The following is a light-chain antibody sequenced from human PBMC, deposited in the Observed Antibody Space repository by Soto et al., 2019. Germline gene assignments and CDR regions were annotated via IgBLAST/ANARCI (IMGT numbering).Light chain of an antibody. Sequence: EIVLTQSPVTLSLSPGERATLSCRASQSVRTYLAWYQVKPGQAPRLLIYGTSNRATGGIADRFSGSGSGTDFTLTISRLEPEDFAVYYCQYYGSSVTFAGGTKVEIK. V-gene: IGKV3-20*01. CDR3: QYYGSSVT. CDR1: QSVRTY. J-gene: IGKJ4*01. CDR2: GTS.